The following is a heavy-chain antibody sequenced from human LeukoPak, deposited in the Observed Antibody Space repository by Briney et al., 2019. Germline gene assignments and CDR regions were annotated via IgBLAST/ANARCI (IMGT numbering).Heavy chain of an antibody. J-gene: IGHJ1*01. CDR3: ARELTTGNGYA. V-gene: IGHV1-69*01. CDR1: GGTFSSYA. Sequence: ASVKISCKVSGGTFSSYAISWVRQAPGQGLEWMGGIIPIFDTANYAQKFQDRVKITADESSSTAYMELISLRSEDKAVYYCARELTTGNGYAWGQGTLVTVSS. CDR2: IIPIFDTA. D-gene: IGHD5-12*01.